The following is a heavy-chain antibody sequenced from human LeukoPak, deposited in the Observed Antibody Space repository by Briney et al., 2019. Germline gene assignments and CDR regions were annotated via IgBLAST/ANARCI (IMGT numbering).Heavy chain of an antibody. CDR3: ASIRRGEFLPGSN. J-gene: IGHJ4*02. CDR1: GGSISSDNYY. D-gene: IGHD3-16*01. Sequence: SETLFLTCTVSGGSISSDNYYWNWIRQPAGKGLEWIGRIYTGGSTNYNPSLKSRVTISADTSKNEFSLRLTSVTAADTAVNYCASIRRGEFLPGSNWGQGALITVSS. V-gene: IGHV4-61*02. CDR2: IYTGGST.